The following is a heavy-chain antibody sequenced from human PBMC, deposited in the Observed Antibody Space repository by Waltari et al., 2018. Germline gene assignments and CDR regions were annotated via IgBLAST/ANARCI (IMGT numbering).Heavy chain of an antibody. CDR1: GGSISSSNW. J-gene: IGHJ4*02. V-gene: IGHV4-4*02. CDR2: IYHSGST. D-gene: IGHD3-10*01. Sequence: QVQLQESGPGLVKPSGTLSLTCAVSGGSISSSNWWCWVRQPPGKGLEWIGEIYHSGSTNYNPSLKSRVTISVDKSKNQFSLKLSSVTAADTAVYYCARETLYYGSGSYSDYWGQGTLVTVSS. CDR3: ARETLYYGSGSYSDY.